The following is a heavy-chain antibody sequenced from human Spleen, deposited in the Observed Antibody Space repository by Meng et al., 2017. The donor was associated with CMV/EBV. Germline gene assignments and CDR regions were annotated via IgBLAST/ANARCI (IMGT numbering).Heavy chain of an antibody. CDR3: ASPFRRGYCSSTSCSLDAFDI. V-gene: IGHV1-69*05. CDR2: IIPIFGTA. J-gene: IGHJ3*02. D-gene: IGHD2-2*01. Sequence: YGISWVRQAPGQGLEWMGGIIPIFGTANYAQKFQGRVTITTDESTSTAYMELSSLRSEDTAVYYCASPFRRGYCSSTSCSLDAFDIWGQGTMVTVSS. CDR1: YG.